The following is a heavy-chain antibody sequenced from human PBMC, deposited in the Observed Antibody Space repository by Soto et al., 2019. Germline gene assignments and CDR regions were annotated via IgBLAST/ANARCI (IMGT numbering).Heavy chain of an antibody. V-gene: IGHV4-59*08. Sequence: SETLSLTCTVSGGSISNNYWNWIRQPPGKELEWIGHINYSGSTNYNPSLKSRVTISIDTSKNQFSLRLSSVTAADTAVYYCVGRMDVWGQGTTVTVSS. CDR3: VGRMDV. CDR1: GGSISNNY. J-gene: IGHJ6*02. CDR2: INYSGST.